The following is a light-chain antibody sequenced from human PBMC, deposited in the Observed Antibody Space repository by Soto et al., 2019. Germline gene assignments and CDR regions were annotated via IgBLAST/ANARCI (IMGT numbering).Light chain of an antibody. CDR1: QSVSSNL. Sequence: LLTQSPATLSVSPGQRVTLSCRASQSVSSNLLAWYQEKPGQAPRLLIYGASSRATGIPDRFSGSGSGTDFTLTISRLEPEDFAVYYCRQYGRSLASAIGGGTKVDIK. V-gene: IGKV3-20*01. J-gene: IGKJ4*01. CDR3: RQYGRSLASA. CDR2: GAS.